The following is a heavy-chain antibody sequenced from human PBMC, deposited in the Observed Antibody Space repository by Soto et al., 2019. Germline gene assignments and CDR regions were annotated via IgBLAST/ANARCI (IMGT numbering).Heavy chain of an antibody. CDR3: ARAGTYYYDSSGHWFDP. CDR1: GGTFSSYA. J-gene: IGHJ5*02. Sequence: SVKVSCKASGGTFSSYAISWVRQAPGQGLEWMGGIIPIFGTANYAQKFQGRVTITADESTSTAYMELSSLRSEDTAVYYCARAGTYYYDSSGHWFDPWGQGTLVTVSS. CDR2: IIPIFGTA. D-gene: IGHD3-22*01. V-gene: IGHV1-69*13.